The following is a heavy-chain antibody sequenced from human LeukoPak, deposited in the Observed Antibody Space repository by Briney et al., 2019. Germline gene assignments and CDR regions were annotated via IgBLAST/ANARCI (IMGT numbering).Heavy chain of an antibody. CDR2: ISSGGRYI. D-gene: IGHD2-21*02. CDR1: GFTFSSYG. Sequence: GGSLRLSCAASGFTFSSYGMHRVRQAPGKGLEWVSSISSGGRYINYADSVRGRFTISRDNAKNSLYLQMNSLRAEDTAVYYCARGPYCGGDCYQYYFDYWGQGTLVIVSS. V-gene: IGHV3-21*01. J-gene: IGHJ4*02. CDR3: ARGPYCGGDCYQYYFDY.